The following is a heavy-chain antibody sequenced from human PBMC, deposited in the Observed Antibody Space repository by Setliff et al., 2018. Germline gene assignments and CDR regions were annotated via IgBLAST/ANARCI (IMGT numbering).Heavy chain of an antibody. CDR1: GYSISNDYF. CDR3: AKHRSYFDY. Sequence: PSETLSLTCTVSGYSISNDYFWGWIRQPPGKGLEWIGSIYHSGSTSHYPSLKSRVTISVDTSKNQFSLNLSSVTAADTAVYYCAKHRSYFDYWGQGTLVTVST. CDR2: IYHSGST. V-gene: IGHV4-38-2*02. J-gene: IGHJ4*02.